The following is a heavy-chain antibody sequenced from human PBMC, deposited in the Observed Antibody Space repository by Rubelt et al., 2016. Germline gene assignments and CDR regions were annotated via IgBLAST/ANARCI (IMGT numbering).Heavy chain of an antibody. V-gene: IGHV1-2*01. CDR2: CNPNTAGP. Sequence: VQLVQSGAEVKKHGASAKVSCTASGYTFTGSYMHRVRQAPGQGREWIGRCNPNTAGPHSEQKVPGRGTSTRDTSSRTAYMELSRLRSDDTAVYYCARAPLQAPIDYWGQGTLVTVSS. D-gene: IGHD4-11*01. CDR1: GYTFTGSY. J-gene: IGHJ4*02. CDR3: ARAPLQAPIDY.